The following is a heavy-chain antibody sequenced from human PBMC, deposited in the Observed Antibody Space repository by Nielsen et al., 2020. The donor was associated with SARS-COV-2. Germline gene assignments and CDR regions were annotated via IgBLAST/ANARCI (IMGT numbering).Heavy chain of an antibody. J-gene: IGHJ4*02. Sequence: GSLRLSCAVAGGSITTYYWHWIRQSPGKGLEWIGYIYYSGNTNYNPSLKSRVTISVDTSKNQFSLKLSSVTAADTAVYYCARDDDNWGSLAYWGQGTLVTVSS. CDR3: ARDDDNWGSLAY. CDR2: IYYSGNT. V-gene: IGHV4-59*13. D-gene: IGHD7-27*01. CDR1: GGSITTYY.